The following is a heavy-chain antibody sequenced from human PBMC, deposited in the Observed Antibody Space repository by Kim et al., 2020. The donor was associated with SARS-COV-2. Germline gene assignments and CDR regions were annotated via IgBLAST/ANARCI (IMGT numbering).Heavy chain of an antibody. Sequence: NPNRGNTGYAQKFQGRVTMTRNTAISTAYMELSSLRSEDTAVYYCARGFDPWGQGTLVTVSS. CDR2: NPNRGNT. CDR3: ARGFDP. V-gene: IGHV1-8*01. J-gene: IGHJ5*02.